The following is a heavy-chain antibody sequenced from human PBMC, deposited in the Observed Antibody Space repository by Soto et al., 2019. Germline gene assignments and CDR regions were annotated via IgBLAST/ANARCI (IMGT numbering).Heavy chain of an antibody. D-gene: IGHD3-10*01. CDR2: ISGSGGST. CDR3: AKVVGGSGSYDYYYYYGLDV. Sequence: GGSLRLSCAASGFTFSSYAMSWVRQAPGKGLEWVSAISGSGGSTYYADSVKGRFTISRDNSKNTLYLQMNSLRAEDTAVYYCAKVVGGSGSYDYYYYYGLDVWGQGTTVTVSS. CDR1: GFTFSSYA. V-gene: IGHV3-23*01. J-gene: IGHJ6*02.